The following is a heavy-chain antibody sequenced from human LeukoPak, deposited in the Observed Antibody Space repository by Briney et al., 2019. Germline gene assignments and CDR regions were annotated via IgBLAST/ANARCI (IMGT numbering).Heavy chain of an antibody. CDR2: IYPGDSDT. D-gene: IGHD4/OR15-4a*01. J-gene: IGHJ6*02. CDR3: ARHLTTAYYYYGMDV. V-gene: IGHV5-51*01. Sequence: GESLKISCKGSGFSFTSYWIGWVRQMPGKGLEWMGVIYPGDSDTRYGPSFQGQVTISADKSISTAYLQWSSLQASDTAMYYCARHLTTAYYYYGMDVWGQGTTVTVSS. CDR1: GFSFTSYW.